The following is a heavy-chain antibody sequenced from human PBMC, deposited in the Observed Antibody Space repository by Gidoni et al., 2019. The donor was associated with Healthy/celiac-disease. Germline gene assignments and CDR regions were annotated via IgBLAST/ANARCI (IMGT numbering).Heavy chain of an antibody. CDR2: INAGNGNT. D-gene: IGHD4-17*01. Sequence: QVQLVQAGAEVTKPGASVKVSCKASGYTFTSSAMHWVRQAPGQRLEWMGWINAGNGNTKYSQKFQGRVTITRDTSASTAYMELSSLRSEDTAVYYCARATATTVVSNYFDYWGQGTLVTVSS. J-gene: IGHJ4*02. V-gene: IGHV1-3*01. CDR1: GYTFTSSA. CDR3: ARATATTVVSNYFDY.